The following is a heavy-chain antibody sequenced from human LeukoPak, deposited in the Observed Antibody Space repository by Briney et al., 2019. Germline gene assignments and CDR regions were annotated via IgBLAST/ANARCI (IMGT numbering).Heavy chain of an antibody. CDR3: ARGFRVITVAGFDY. D-gene: IGHD6-19*01. J-gene: IGHJ4*02. CDR1: GLIVSSNY. CDR2: IDSDGST. Sequence: PGGSLRLSCVASGLIVSSNYMSWVRLAPGKGLEWVSLIDSDGSTYYADSVKGRFTISRDNAKNTLYLQMDSLRAEDTAVYYCARGFRVITVAGFDYWGQGTLVTVSS. V-gene: IGHV3-53*01.